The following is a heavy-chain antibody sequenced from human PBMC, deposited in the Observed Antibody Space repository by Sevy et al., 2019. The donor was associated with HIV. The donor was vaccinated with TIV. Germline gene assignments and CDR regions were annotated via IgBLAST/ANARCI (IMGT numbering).Heavy chain of an antibody. CDR2: IKQDGSEK. CDR3: AREGSGSLWYYFDY. V-gene: IGHV3-7*01. CDR1: GFTFSSYW. D-gene: IGHD3-22*01. J-gene: IGHJ4*02. Sequence: GGSLRLSCAASGFTFSSYWMTWVRQAPGKGLEWVDNIKQDGSEKYYVDSVKGRFTISRDNAKNSLYLQMNSLRAEDTAVYYCAREGSGSLWYYFDYWGQGTLVTVSS.